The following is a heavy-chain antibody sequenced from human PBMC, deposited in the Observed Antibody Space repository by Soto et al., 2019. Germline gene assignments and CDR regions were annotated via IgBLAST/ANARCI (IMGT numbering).Heavy chain of an antibody. CDR2: IYSGGST. V-gene: IGHV3-53*01. CDR1: GFTVSRSY. D-gene: IGHD3-22*01. Sequence: EVQLVESGGGLIQPGGSLRVSCAASGFTVSRSYMSWVRQAPGKGLEWVSVIYSGGSTNYADSVKGRFTISRDNSKNTMYLQMNSLSVEDPAVYYCARRTYYYASSGLPYWGQGSLVTVSS. J-gene: IGHJ4*02. CDR3: ARRTYYYASSGLPY.